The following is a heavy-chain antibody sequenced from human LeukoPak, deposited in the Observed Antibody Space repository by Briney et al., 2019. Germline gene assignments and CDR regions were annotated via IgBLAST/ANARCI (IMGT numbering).Heavy chain of an antibody. CDR3: ARENYGGNSVFDY. Sequence: ASVKVSCEASGYTFTGYYMHWGRQAPGQGLEWMGWINPNSGGTNYAQKFQGRVTMTRDTSISTAYMELSRLRSDDTAVYYCARENYGGNSVFDYWGQGTLVTVSS. CDR1: GYTFTGYY. CDR2: INPNSGGT. V-gene: IGHV1-2*02. D-gene: IGHD4-23*01. J-gene: IGHJ4*02.